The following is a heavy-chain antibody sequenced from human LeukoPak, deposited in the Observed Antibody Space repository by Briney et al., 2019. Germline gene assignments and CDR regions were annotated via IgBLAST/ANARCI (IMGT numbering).Heavy chain of an antibody. CDR3: VRDWDHFDFDS. D-gene: IGHD3-9*01. V-gene: IGHV3-74*01. CDR2: IKGDGSHT. J-gene: IGHJ5*01. Sequence: GGSLRLSCAASGFTFSNYWMRWVRQAPGKGLVWVSRIKGDGSHTIYADSVKGRFTISRGNAKNTLYLQMRSLRAEDTAVYYCVRDWDHFDFDSWGQGTLVTVSS. CDR1: GFTFSNYW.